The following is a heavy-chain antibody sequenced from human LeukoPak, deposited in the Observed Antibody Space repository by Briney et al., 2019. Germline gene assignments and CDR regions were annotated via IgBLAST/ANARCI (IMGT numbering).Heavy chain of an antibody. J-gene: IGHJ4*02. CDR1: GGPFCCYH. V-gene: IGHV4-34*01. CDR3: ARVVGDLRRLDY. CDR2: IKHSGST. Sequence: SETLSHTCCVYGGPFCCYHWRWIRHPPGKGPKGIGEIKHSGSTNYNPSLKGRVTISVDTSKNQFSLKLRSVTAADTAVYYCARVVGDLRRLDYWGQGTLVTVSS. D-gene: IGHD3-16*01.